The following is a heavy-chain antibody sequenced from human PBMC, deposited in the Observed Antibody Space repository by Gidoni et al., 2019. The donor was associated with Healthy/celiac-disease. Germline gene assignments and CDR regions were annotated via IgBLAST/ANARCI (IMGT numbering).Heavy chain of an antibody. CDR2: ISGSGGSK. CDR1: GFTFSSYA. V-gene: IGHV3-23*01. J-gene: IGHJ4*02. Sequence: EVQLLESGGGLVQPGGSLRLSCAASGFTFSSYAMSWVRQAPGKGLEWVSAISGSGGSKYYADSVKGRFTISRDISKNTLYLQMNSRRAEDTAVYYCAKAPDYDFWSGTTNIDYWGQGTLVTVSS. D-gene: IGHD3-3*01. CDR3: AKAPDYDFWSGTTNIDY.